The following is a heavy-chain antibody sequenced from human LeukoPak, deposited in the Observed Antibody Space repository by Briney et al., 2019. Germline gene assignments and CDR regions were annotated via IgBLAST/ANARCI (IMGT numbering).Heavy chain of an antibody. J-gene: IGHJ4*02. CDR3: ARDLAPYCSGGRCSTFDS. D-gene: IGHD2-15*01. CDR1: GFTFSDYY. Sequence: GGSLRLSCAASGFTFSDYYMSWIRQAPGKELEWVSYISSSGSTIYYADSVKGRFTISRDNAKNSLYLQMNSLRAEDTAVYYCARDLAPYCSGGRCSTFDSWGQGTLVTVSS. V-gene: IGHV3-11*04. CDR2: ISSSGSTI.